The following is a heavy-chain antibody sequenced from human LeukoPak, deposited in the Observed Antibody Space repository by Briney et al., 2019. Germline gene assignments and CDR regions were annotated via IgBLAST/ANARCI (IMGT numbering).Heavy chain of an antibody. CDR2: ISTSSNYI. CDR3: ARVGSGYDPLDY. V-gene: IGHV3-21*01. CDR1: ASVFSRLT. J-gene: IGHJ4*02. D-gene: IGHD5-12*01. Sequence: GGSLRLSCTASASVFSRLTMNWFRQSPGKGLEWVSSISTSSNYIFYTDSVKGRFNISRDNTKNSLFLDMTRLRNEDTAVYYCARVGSGYDPLDYWGQGTLVTVSS.